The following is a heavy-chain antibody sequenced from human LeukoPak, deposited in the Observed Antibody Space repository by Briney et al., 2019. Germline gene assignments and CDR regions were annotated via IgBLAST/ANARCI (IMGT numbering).Heavy chain of an antibody. D-gene: IGHD6-19*01. CDR1: GDSVTGYF. CDR3: ARDAPSGGWYYYGMDV. V-gene: IGHV4-34*01. CDR2: INHSGST. J-gene: IGHJ6*02. Sequence: SETLSLTCTVFGDSVTGYFLNWVRQPPGKGLEWIGEINHSGSTNYNPSLKSRVTISVDTSKNQFSLKLSSVTAADTAVYYCARDAPSGGWYYYGMDVWGQGTTVTVSS.